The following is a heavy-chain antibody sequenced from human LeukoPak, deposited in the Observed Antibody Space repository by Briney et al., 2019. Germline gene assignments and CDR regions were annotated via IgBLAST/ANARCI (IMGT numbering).Heavy chain of an antibody. Sequence: GGSLRLSCAASGFTFSSYAMSWVRQAPGKGLEWVSAISGSGGSTYYADSVKGRFTISRDNSKNTLYLQMNSLRAEDTAVYYCTKDTRTYSSSWYRGDWFDPWGPGNPGHRLL. V-gene: IGHV3-23*01. CDR2: ISGSGGST. D-gene: IGHD6-13*01. CDR3: TKDTRTYSSSWYRGDWFDP. CDR1: GFTFSSYA. J-gene: IGHJ5*02.